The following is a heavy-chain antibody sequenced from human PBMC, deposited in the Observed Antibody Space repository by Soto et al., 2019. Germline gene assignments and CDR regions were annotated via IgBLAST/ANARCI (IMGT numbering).Heavy chain of an antibody. CDR3: ARLSVHRITATDLDS. CDR2: IKQDGTET. CDR1: GFSFSDYW. V-gene: IGHV3-7*01. J-gene: IGHJ4*02. Sequence: EVQLVESGGGLVQPGGSLRLSCAATGFSFSDYWMRWVRQAPGKGLEWVANIKQDGTETYYVDSVKGRFTISRDNAKKSQYLQMDGLRAEDAAVYYCARLSVHRITATDLDSWGQGTLVTVSS. D-gene: IGHD1-20*01.